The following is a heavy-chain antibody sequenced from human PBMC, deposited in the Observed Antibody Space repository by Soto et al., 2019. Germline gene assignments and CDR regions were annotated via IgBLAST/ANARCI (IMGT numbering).Heavy chain of an antibody. Sequence: PGGSLRLSCAASGFTFSSYAMNWVRQAPGKGLEWVSTINDSGSRTDYADSVKGRLTISRDNSKSTLYLQMDTLRAEDTAIYFCAKGTADPTTSNDWFRIDYWGQGTLVTVSS. D-gene: IGHD3-9*01. CDR2: INDSGSRT. J-gene: IGHJ4*02. CDR3: AKGTADPTTSNDWFRIDY. V-gene: IGHV3-23*01. CDR1: GFTFSSYA.